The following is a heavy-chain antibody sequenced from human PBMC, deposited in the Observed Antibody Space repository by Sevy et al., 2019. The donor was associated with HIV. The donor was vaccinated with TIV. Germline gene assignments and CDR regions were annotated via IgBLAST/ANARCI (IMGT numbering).Heavy chain of an antibody. CDR2: ISAYNGNT. V-gene: IGHV1-18*01. CDR1: GYTFTSYG. Sequence: ASVKVSCKASGYTFTSYGISWVRQAPGQGLEWMGWISAYNGNTNYAQKLQGRVTMTTDTSTSTAYMELRSLRSDDTAVYYCARLAHYDSSGYYTDDYWGQGTLVTVSS. CDR3: ARLAHYDSSGYYTDDY. D-gene: IGHD3-22*01. J-gene: IGHJ4*02.